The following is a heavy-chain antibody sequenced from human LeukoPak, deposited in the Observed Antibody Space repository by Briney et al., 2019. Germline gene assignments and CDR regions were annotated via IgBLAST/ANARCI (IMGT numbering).Heavy chain of an antibody. Sequence: GASLKISCKGSGYSFTSYWIGWVRQMPGKGLEWMGIIYPGDSDTRYSPSFQGQVTISADKSISTAYLQWSSLKASDTAMYYCARLPRYCSSTSCYSPFDYWGQGTLVTVSS. CDR2: IYPGDSDT. J-gene: IGHJ4*02. CDR3: ARLPRYCSSTSCYSPFDY. CDR1: GYSFTSYW. D-gene: IGHD2-2*01. V-gene: IGHV5-51*01.